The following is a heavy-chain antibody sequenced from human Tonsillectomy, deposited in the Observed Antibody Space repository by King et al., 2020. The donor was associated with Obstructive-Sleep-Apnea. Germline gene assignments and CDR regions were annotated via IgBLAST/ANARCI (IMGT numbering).Heavy chain of an antibody. CDR3: ARGGYNFAQRFHDC. CDR1: GDSISNSNW. Sequence: VQLQESGPGLVKPSGTLSLTCAVSGDSISNSNWWSWVRQPPGRGLEWIGEIYHSGNTNYMSSLKRRVTMAVDKSKNQFSLNLTSVTAADTAVYYCARGGYNFAQRFHDCWGQGALVIVSS. V-gene: IGHV4-4*02. CDR2: IYHSGNT. J-gene: IGHJ4*02. D-gene: IGHD5-24*01.